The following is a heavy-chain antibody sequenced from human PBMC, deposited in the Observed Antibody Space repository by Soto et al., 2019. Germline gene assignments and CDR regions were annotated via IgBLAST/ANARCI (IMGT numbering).Heavy chain of an antibody. D-gene: IGHD2-15*01. CDR1: GYTFNNYG. V-gene: IGHV1-18*01. CDR2: IGPYNGNT. CDR3: ARCYCSVGSCYTCRHFDI. J-gene: IGHJ2*01. Sequence: QVQLVQSGAEVKKPGASVKVSCKASGYTFNNYGISWVRQAPGQGLEWMGWIGPYNGNTDHAQNFQGRVTMTTDTSKNKAYMELCSLRSNDTALYYCARCYCSVGSCYTCRHFDIWGRGTLVTVYS.